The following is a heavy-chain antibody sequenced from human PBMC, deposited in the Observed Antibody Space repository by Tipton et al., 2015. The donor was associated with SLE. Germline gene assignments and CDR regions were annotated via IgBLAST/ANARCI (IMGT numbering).Heavy chain of an antibody. V-gene: IGHV4-39*01. CDR1: GGSISSSSYY. CDR3: ARLPTGFPNWFDP. Sequence: TLSLTCTVSGGSISSSSYYWGWIRQPPGKGLEWIGSIYYSGTTYYNPSLRSRVTISVDTSKNQFSLKLSSVTVADTAVYYCARLPTGFPNWFDPWGQGTLVTVSS. J-gene: IGHJ5*02. D-gene: IGHD4-17*01. CDR2: IYYSGTT.